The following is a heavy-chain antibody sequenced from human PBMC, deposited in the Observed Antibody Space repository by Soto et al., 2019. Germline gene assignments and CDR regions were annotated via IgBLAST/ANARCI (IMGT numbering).Heavy chain of an antibody. CDR3: AKDRKGIVVVPAALPD. CDR1: GFTFSSYG. J-gene: IGHJ4*02. D-gene: IGHD2-2*01. Sequence: GGSLRLSCAASGFTFSSYGMHWARQAPGKGLEWVAVISYDGSNKYYADSVKGRFTISRDNSKNTLYLQMNSLRAEDTAVYYCAKDRKGIVVVPAALPDWGQGTLVTVSS. CDR2: ISYDGSNK. V-gene: IGHV3-30*18.